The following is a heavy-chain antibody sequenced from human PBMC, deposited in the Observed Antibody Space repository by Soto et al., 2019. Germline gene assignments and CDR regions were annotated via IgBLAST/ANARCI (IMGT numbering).Heavy chain of an antibody. CDR3: AREDQSYGYDY. CDR1: CGSINSGAYY. V-gene: IGHV4-31*03. Sequence: QVQLQESGPGLVKPSQTLSLTCTVSCGSINSGAYYWNWIRQLPGKGLEWIGKIYYSGTTYYSPSLKSRVSISVYTSKKQFSLKLSSVTAADTAVYSCAREDQSYGYDYWGQGTLVTVSS. CDR2: IYYSGTT. D-gene: IGHD3-16*01. J-gene: IGHJ4*02.